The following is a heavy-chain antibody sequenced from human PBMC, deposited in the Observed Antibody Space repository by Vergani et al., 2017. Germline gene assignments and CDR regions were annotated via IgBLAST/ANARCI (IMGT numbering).Heavy chain of an antibody. V-gene: IGHV4-30-4*08. CDR1: GGSISSGDYY. Sequence: QVQLQESGPGLVKPSQTLSLTCTVSGGSISSGDYYWSWIRQPPGKGLEWIGYIYYSGSTYYNPSLKSRVTISVDTAKNQFSLKLSSVTAADTAVYYCAREGRAIFGVVMGYYYYMDVWGKGTTVTVSS. CDR2: IYYSGST. CDR3: AREGRAIFGVVMGYYYYMDV. J-gene: IGHJ6*03. D-gene: IGHD3-3*01.